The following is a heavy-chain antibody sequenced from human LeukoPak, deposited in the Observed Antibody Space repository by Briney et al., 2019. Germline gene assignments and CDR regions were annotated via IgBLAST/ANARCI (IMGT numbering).Heavy chain of an antibody. Sequence: GGSLRLSCAASGFTFSSYGMHWVRQAPGKGLEWVAVIWYDGSNKYYADSVKGRFTISRDNSKNTLYLQMNSLRAEDTAVYYCARRGAAAYDYVWGSYRPLDYWGQGTLVTVSS. D-gene: IGHD3-16*02. V-gene: IGHV3-33*01. CDR1: GFTFSSYG. J-gene: IGHJ4*02. CDR3: ARRGAAAYDYVWGSYRPLDY. CDR2: IWYDGSNK.